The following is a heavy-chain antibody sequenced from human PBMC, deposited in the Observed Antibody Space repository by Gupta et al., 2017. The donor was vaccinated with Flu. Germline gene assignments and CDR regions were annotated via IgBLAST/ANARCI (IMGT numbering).Heavy chain of an antibody. CDR3: ARTYGSGNVYNYYYTDV. D-gene: IGHD3-10*01. J-gene: IGHJ6*03. CDR2: IYHSGSA. Sequence: WVRQPPGKGLEWIGEIYHSGSANYNPSLKSRVTISADKSKNQFSLKLSSVTAADTAVYYCARTYGSGNVYNYYYTDVWGNGTTVTVSS. V-gene: IGHV4-4*02.